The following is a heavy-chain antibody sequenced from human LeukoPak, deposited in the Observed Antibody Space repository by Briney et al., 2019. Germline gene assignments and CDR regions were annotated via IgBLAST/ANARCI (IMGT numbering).Heavy chain of an antibody. J-gene: IGHJ4*02. CDR3: ARDSPGYSSGWYYFDY. CDR1: GSSISGYY. Sequence: PSETLSLTCTASGSSISGYYWSWIRQPAGKGLEWIGRIYTSGSTNYNPSLKSRVTMSVDTSKNQFSLKLSSVTAADTAVYYCARDSPGYSSGWYYFDYWGQGTLVTVSS. CDR2: IYTSGST. V-gene: IGHV4-4*07. D-gene: IGHD6-19*01.